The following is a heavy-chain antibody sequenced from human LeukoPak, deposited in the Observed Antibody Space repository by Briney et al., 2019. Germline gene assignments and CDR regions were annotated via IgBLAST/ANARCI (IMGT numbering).Heavy chain of an antibody. J-gene: IGHJ6*02. CDR1: GFTFSDYY. D-gene: IGHD3-10*01. Sequence: PGGSLRLSCAASGFTFSDYYMSWIRQAPGKGLEWVSYISSSSSYTNYAGSVKGRFTISRDNAKNSLYLQMNSLRAEDTAVYYCARGGLRGVINYYYGMDVWGQGTTVTVSS. V-gene: IGHV3-11*05. CDR2: ISSSSSYT. CDR3: ARGGLRGVINYYYGMDV.